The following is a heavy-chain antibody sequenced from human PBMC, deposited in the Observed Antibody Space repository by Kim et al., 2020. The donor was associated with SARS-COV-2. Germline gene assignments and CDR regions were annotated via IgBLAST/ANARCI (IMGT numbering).Heavy chain of an antibody. CDR3: ARVPSSTWKIDY. J-gene: IGHJ4*02. V-gene: IGHV6-1*01. Sequence: EYAVSVKRRITINPDTSKNHFSLQMNAVTPEDTAVYYCARVPSSTWKIDYWGQGTLVTVSS. D-gene: IGHD2-2*01.